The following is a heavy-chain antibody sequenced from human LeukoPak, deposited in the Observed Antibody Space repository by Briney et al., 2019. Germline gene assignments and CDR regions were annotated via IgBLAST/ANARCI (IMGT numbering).Heavy chain of an antibody. D-gene: IGHD3-22*01. CDR3: AREAGKWLLRSDAFDI. J-gene: IGHJ3*02. CDR1: GFTFSSYA. CDR2: ISYDGSNK. V-gene: IGHV3-30-3*01. Sequence: GRSLRLSCAASGFTFSSYAMHWVRQAPGKGLEWVAVISYDGSNKYYADSVKGRFTISRDNSKNTLYLQMNSLRAEDTAVYYCAREAGKWLLRSDAFDIWGQGTMVTVSS.